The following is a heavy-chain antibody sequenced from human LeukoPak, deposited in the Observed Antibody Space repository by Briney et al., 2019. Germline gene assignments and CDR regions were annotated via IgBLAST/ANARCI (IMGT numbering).Heavy chain of an antibody. CDR3: ARNDGGYDDAFDI. D-gene: IGHD5-12*01. J-gene: IGHJ3*02. CDR1: GFSFSSYW. CDR2: INRDGSTT. V-gene: IGHV3-74*01. Sequence: GGSLRLSCAASGFSFSSYWRCWVRQAPGKGLGWVSRINRDGSTTSYADSVRGRFTISRDNAKNTLYLQMNSLRAEDTAVYYCARNDGGYDDAFDIWGQGTMVTVSS.